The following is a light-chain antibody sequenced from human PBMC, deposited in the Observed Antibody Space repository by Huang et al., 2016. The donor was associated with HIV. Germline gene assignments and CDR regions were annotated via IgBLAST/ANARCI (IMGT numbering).Light chain of an antibody. CDR1: RHIYSY. V-gene: IGKV1-33*01. CDR3: QQYDSLPRT. J-gene: IGKJ3*01. Sequence: DIQMTQSPSSLSASIGDRVTITCRASRHIYSYLNWYQHRPGKAPKLLSYDSAKLEVVVPSRFSGSGSGRNFTLIISSLQPEDFATYYCQQYDSLPRTFGPGTKV. CDR2: DSA.